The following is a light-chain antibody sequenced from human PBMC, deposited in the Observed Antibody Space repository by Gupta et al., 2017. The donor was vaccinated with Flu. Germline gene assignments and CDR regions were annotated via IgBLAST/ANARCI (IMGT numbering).Light chain of an antibody. J-gene: IGLJ1*01. CDR1: TSDVGGYDY. CDR3: CSYAGSYSYI. Sequence: QSALTQPRSVSASPGHSVTFPCTGTTSDVGGYDYVSWYQHHPGKAPKLMIYNVNQRPSGVPDRFSGSKSGNTASLTIFGLQAEDEADYYCCSYAGSYSYIFGSGTSVSVL. V-gene: IGLV2-11*01. CDR2: NVN.